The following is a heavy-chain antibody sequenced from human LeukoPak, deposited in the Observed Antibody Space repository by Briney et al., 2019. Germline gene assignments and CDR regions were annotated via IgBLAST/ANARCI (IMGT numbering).Heavy chain of an antibody. Sequence: NPSETLSLTCAVYGGSFSGYYWSWIRQPPGKGLEWIGEINHSGSTNYNPSLKSRVTISVDTSKNQFSLKLSSVTAADTAVYYCARGFFFLHDYYDSRSLDYFDYWGQGTLVTVSS. CDR1: GGSFSGYY. CDR2: INHSGST. D-gene: IGHD3-22*01. CDR3: ARGFFFLHDYYDSRSLDYFDY. V-gene: IGHV4-34*01. J-gene: IGHJ4*02.